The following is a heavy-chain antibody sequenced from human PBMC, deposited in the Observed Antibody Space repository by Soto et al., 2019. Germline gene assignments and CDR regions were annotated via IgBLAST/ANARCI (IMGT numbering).Heavy chain of an antibody. V-gene: IGHV3-15*01. Sequence: GGSLRLSCAASGFTFSNAWMSWVRQAPGKGLEWVGRIKSKTDGGTTDYAAPVKGRFTISRDDSKNTLYLQMNSLKTEDTAVYYCTTARYSHDPSSPYWGQGTLVTVSS. J-gene: IGHJ4*02. D-gene: IGHD1-1*01. CDR3: TTARYSHDPSSPY. CDR1: GFTFSNAW. CDR2: IKSKTDGGTT.